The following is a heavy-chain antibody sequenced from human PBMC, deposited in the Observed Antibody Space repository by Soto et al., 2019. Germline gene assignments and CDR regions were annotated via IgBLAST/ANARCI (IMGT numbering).Heavy chain of an antibody. CDR1: GFTFGDYA. V-gene: IGHV3-49*03. D-gene: IGHD6-13*01. Sequence: GGSLRLSCTASGFTFGDYAMSWFRQAPGKGLEWVGFIRSKAYGGTTEYAASVKGRFTISRDDSKSIAYLQINSLKTEDTAVYYCNRESYSSSWYGRYYYYGMDVWGQGTTVPVSS. CDR3: NRESYSSSWYGRYYYYGMDV. CDR2: IRSKAYGGTT. J-gene: IGHJ6*02.